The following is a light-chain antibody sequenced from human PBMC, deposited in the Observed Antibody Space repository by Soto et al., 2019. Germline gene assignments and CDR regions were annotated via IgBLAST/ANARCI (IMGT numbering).Light chain of an antibody. CDR3: SSYTRDKTVL. CDR2: DVT. CDR1: STDVGGYNY. J-gene: IGLJ2*01. Sequence: QSALTQPASVSGSPGQSITISCTGSSTDVGGYNYVSWHQQHPGKATKLMIFDVTKRPSGVSNRFSGSKSGDTASLTISGLQAEDEADYYCSSYTRDKTVLFGGGTKVTVL. V-gene: IGLV2-14*03.